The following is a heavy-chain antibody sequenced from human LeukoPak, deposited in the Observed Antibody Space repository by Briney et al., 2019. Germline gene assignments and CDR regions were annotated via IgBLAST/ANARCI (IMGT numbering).Heavy chain of an antibody. D-gene: IGHD4-23*01. Sequence: ASVKVSCKASGYTFTGYYMHWVRQAPGQGLEWMGWINPNSGGTNYAQKFQGWVTMTRDTSISTAYMELSRLRSDDTAVYYCARVGGNSYGGNLAFDIWGQGTMVTASS. CDR3: ARVGGNSYGGNLAFDI. V-gene: IGHV1-2*04. CDR1: GYTFTGYY. CDR2: INPNSGGT. J-gene: IGHJ3*02.